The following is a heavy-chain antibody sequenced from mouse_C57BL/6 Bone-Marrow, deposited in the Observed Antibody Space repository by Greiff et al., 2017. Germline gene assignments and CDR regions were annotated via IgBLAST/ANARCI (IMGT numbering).Heavy chain of an antibody. V-gene: IGHV14-4*01. J-gene: IGHJ2*01. CDR1: GFNIKDDY. CDR2: IDPENGDT. Sequence: EVKLMESGAELVRPGASVKLSCTASGFNIKDDYMHWVKQRPEQGLEWIGWIDPENGDTEYASKFQGKATITADTSSNTAYLQLSSLTSEDTAVYYCTLGNFDYWGQGTTLTVSS. CDR3: TLGNFDY.